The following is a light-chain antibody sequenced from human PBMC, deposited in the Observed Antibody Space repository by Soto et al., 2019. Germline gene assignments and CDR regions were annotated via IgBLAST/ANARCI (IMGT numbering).Light chain of an antibody. V-gene: IGKV1-5*03. CDR1: QSVSTW. J-gene: IGKJ4*01. CDR2: KAS. CDR3: QQHNVYPLT. Sequence: DIQMTQSSSTLSASVGDRVTITCRASQSVSTWLAWYQQQPGKAPKLLIYKASTLESGVPSRFSGSGSGTEFTLTISRLQPDDFATYYCQQHNVYPLTFGGGTKVEIK.